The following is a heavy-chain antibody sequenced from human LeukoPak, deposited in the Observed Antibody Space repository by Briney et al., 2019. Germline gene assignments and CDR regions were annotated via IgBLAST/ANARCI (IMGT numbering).Heavy chain of an antibody. V-gene: IGHV3-7*01. J-gene: IGHJ6*03. CDR3: ASQATQPNWFGELDYYYYYYMDV. Sequence: GGSLRLSCAASGFTFSSYWMSWVRQAPGKGLEWVANIKQDGSEKYYVDSVKGRFTISRDNAKNSLYLQMNSLRAEDTAVYYCASQATQPNWFGELDYYYYYYMDVWGKGTTVTVSS. CDR1: GFTFSSYW. D-gene: IGHD3-10*01. CDR2: IKQDGSEK.